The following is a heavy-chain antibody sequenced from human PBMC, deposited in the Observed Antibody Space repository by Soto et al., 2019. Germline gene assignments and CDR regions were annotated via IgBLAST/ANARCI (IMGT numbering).Heavy chain of an antibody. Sequence: GASVKVSCKASGGTFSSYAISWVRQAPGQGLEWMGGIIPIFGTANYAQKFQGRVTITADKSTSTAYMELSSLRSEDTAVYYCARERTGIAVAGMSWFDPWGQGTLVPVYS. CDR1: GGTFSSYA. J-gene: IGHJ5*02. CDR3: ARERTGIAVAGMSWFDP. CDR2: IIPIFGTA. V-gene: IGHV1-69*06. D-gene: IGHD6-19*01.